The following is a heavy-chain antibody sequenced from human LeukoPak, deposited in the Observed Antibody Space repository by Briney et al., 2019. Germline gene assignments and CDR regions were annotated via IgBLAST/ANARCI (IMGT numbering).Heavy chain of an antibody. Sequence: SETLSLTCTVSGGSISSYYWSWIRQPPGKGLEWTGYIYYSGSTNYNPSLKSRVTISVDTSKNQFSLKLSSVTAADTAVYYCARSQTGDHWFDPWGQGTLVTVSS. CDR2: IYYSGST. V-gene: IGHV4-59*01. J-gene: IGHJ5*02. D-gene: IGHD7-27*01. CDR1: GGSISSYY. CDR3: ARSQTGDHWFDP.